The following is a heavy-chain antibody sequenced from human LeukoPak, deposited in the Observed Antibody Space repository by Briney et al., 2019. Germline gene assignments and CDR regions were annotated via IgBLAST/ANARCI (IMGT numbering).Heavy chain of an antibody. Sequence: GGSLRLSCAASGFTFSIYAMHWVRQAPGKGLEYVSGLSSNGCSTYYANSVKGRFTISRDNSKNTLFLQSGSLRAEDMAVYYCARARCGSRSCYWADAVYFDYWGRGTLVTVSS. CDR2: LSSNGCST. V-gene: IGHV3-64*01. J-gene: IGHJ4*02. CDR1: GFTFSIYA. CDR3: ARARCGSRSCYWADAVYFDY. D-gene: IGHD2-2*01.